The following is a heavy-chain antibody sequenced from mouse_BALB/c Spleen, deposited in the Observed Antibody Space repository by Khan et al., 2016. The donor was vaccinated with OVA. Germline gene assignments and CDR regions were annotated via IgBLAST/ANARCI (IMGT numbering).Heavy chain of an antibody. CDR2: IYPGTNNT. CDR1: GYIFTSYC. Sequence: QVQLKESGAELVRPGTSVKLSCKTSGYIFTSYCIHWVKQRSGQGLEWIARIYPGTNNTYYNANFKDKATLTADKASSTVYLQLSSLKSEDSAVFFCAREEDLNYFDYWGQGTTLTVSS. V-gene: IGHV1-76*01. J-gene: IGHJ2*01. CDR3: AREEDLNYFDY.